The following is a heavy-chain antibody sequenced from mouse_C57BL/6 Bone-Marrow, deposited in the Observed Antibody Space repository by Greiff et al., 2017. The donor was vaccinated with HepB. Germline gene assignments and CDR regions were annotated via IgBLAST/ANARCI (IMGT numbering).Heavy chain of an antibody. J-gene: IGHJ3*01. CDR2: IHPSDSDT. CDR1: GYTFTSYW. Sequence: QVQLKQPGAELVKPGASVKVSCKASGYTFTSYWMHWVKQRPGQGLEWIGRIHPSDSDTNYNQKFKGKATLTVDKSSSTAYMQLSSLTSEDSAVYYCAIGPEYYASWVAYWGQGTLVTVSA. CDR3: AIGPEYYASWVAY. D-gene: IGHD1-1*01. V-gene: IGHV1-74*01.